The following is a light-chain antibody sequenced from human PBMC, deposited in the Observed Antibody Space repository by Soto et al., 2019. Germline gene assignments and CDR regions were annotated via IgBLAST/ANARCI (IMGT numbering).Light chain of an antibody. J-gene: IGKJ3*01. CDR2: AAS. Sequence: IQMTQSPSSLSASVGDRVTITCRASQSIGKYLNWYQHKPGKAPKLLVYAASSLQSGVPSRFNGSESGTDFSLTITSLQPEDSATYFCQQSYNTPLTFGPGTKLDI. CDR3: QQSYNTPLT. V-gene: IGKV1-39*01. CDR1: QSIGKY.